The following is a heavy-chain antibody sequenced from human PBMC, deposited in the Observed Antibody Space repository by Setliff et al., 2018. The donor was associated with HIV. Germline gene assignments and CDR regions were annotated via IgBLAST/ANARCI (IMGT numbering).Heavy chain of an antibody. Sequence: SVKVSCKASGGTFSGYAISWVRQAPGQGLELMGGIIPIFGTANYAQKFQGRVTITADESTSTAYMELSSLRSEDTAVYYCARGEKRFLEWLPLDYYYYYMDVWGKGITVTVSS. J-gene: IGHJ6*03. D-gene: IGHD3-3*01. V-gene: IGHV1-69*13. CDR2: IIPIFGTA. CDR3: ARGEKRFLEWLPLDYYYYYMDV. CDR1: GGTFSGYA.